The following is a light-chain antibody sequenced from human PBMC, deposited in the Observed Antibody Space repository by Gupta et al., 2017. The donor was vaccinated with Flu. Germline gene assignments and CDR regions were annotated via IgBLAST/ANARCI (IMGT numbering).Light chain of an antibody. V-gene: IGKV1-5*03. J-gene: IGKJ1*01. CDR3: EQNDSYPWT. CDR2: KAS. Sequence: VAFACRSSQVMDSWLSWDQRRPGKALSRLIYKASNLESGVPSRCSGRGAETEFTLAISGLQRDNLATYYCEQNDSYPWTFGQGTKV. CDR1: QVMDSW.